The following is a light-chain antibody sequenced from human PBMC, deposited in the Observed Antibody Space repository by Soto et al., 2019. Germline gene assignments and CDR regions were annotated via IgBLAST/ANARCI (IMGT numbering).Light chain of an antibody. J-gene: IGLJ2*01. CDR3: QSYDSSLSCWL. Sequence: QSVLTQPPSVSGAPGQRVTISCTGSSSNIGAPFDVHWYQHLPGTAPKLLIYDNTDRPSGVPDRFSGSKSGTSASLAITGLQAEDEADYYCQSYDSSLSCWLFGGGTKLTVL. CDR2: DNT. V-gene: IGLV1-40*01. CDR1: SSNIGAPFD.